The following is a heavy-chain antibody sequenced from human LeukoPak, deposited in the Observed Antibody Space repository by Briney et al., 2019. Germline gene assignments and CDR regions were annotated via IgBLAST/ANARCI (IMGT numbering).Heavy chain of an antibody. CDR1: GGSISSYY. D-gene: IGHD5-18*01. J-gene: IGHJ6*03. CDR2: IYTSGST. V-gene: IGHV4-4*07. CDR3: ASLRTAMVRGYYYYMDV. Sequence: PSETLSLTCTVSGGSISSYYWSWLRQPAGKGLEWIGRIYTSGSTNYNPSLKSRVTISVDTSKNQFSLKLSSVTAADTAVCYCASLRTAMVRGYYYYMDVWGKGTTVTVSS.